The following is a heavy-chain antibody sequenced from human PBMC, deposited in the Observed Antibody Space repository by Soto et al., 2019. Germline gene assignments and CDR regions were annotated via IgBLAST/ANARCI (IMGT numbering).Heavy chain of an antibody. V-gene: IGHV3-21*06. J-gene: IGHJ4*02. Sequence: PGGSLRLSCAASGFTFTRYSMNWVRQAPGKGLERVSSISSTTNYIYYGDSMKGRFTISRDNAKNSLYLEMNSLRAEDTAVYYCARESEDLTSNFDYWGQGTLVTSPQ. CDR2: ISSTTNYI. CDR1: GFTFTRYS. CDR3: ARESEDLTSNFDY.